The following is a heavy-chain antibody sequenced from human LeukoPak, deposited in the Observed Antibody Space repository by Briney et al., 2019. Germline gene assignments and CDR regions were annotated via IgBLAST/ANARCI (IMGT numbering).Heavy chain of an antibody. V-gene: IGHV4-34*01. Sequence: SETLSLTCAVYGGSFSGYYWSWIRQSPGKGLEWIGEINHSGSTNYNPSLKSRVTISVDTSKNQFSLKLSSVTAADTAVYYCARGPLYDYVWGSYRQYFDYWGQGTLVTVSS. J-gene: IGHJ4*02. CDR2: INHSGST. D-gene: IGHD3-16*02. CDR3: ARGPLYDYVWGSYRQYFDY. CDR1: GGSFSGYY.